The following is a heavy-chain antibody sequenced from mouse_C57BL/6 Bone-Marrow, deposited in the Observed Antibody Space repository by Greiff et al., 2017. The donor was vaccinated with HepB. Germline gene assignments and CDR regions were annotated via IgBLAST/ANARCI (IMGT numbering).Heavy chain of an antibody. V-gene: IGHV5-2*01. CDR3: ARHAPEYDGENWYFDV. CDR2: INSDGGST. CDR1: EYEFPSHD. D-gene: IGHD2-14*01. J-gene: IGHJ1*03. Sequence: EVHLVESGGGLVQPGESLKLSCESNEYEFPSHDMSWVRKTPEKRLELVAAINSDGGSTYYPDTMERRFIISRDNTKKTLYLQMSSLRSEDTALYYCARHAPEYDGENWYFDVWGTGTTVTVSS.